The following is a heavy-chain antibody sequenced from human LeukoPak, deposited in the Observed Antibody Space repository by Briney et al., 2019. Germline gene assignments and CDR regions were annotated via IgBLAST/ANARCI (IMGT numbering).Heavy chain of an antibody. D-gene: IGHD2-2*03. J-gene: IGHJ4*02. CDR3: ARGRVDIVVVPAAMSRYFDY. Sequence: PSETLSLTCTVSGGSISSYHWNWIRQPPGKGLEWIGYIYYNGSTNYNPSLKNRVTISVDTSKNQFSLKLSSVTAADTAVYYCARGRVDIVVVPAAMSRYFDYWGQGTLVTVSS. CDR2: IYYNGST. V-gene: IGHV4-59*12. CDR1: GGSISSYH.